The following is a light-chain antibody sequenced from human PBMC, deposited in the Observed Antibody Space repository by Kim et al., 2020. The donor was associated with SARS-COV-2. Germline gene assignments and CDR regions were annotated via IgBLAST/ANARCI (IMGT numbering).Light chain of an antibody. V-gene: IGKV1-5*01. CDR1: QSVGDW. CDR3: QHYDSLSRT. Sequence: DIRMTQSPSTLSASVGDTVTITCRASQSVGDWLAWYQQKPGKAPKLLMYDATSLERGVPLRFSGGGYGTEFTLTISDLQPDDFATYYCQHYDSLSRTFGQGTKVDIK. CDR2: DAT. J-gene: IGKJ1*01.